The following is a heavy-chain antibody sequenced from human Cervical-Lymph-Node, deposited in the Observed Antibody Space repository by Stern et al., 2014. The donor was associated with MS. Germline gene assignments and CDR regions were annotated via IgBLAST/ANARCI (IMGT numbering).Heavy chain of an antibody. J-gene: IGHJ4*02. D-gene: IGHD3-3*01. Sequence: QVHLVQSGAEVKKPGASVKVSCKASGYTFTGYYMHWVRQAPGQGLEWMGMITPGVLGTTYAQKFQGRVTITRDTSTSTVYMELSSLRSDDTAVYYCARGPNFWSGYQDYWGQGTLVTVSS. CDR1: GYTFTGYY. V-gene: IGHV1-46*01. CDR2: ITPGVLGT. CDR3: ARGPNFWSGYQDY.